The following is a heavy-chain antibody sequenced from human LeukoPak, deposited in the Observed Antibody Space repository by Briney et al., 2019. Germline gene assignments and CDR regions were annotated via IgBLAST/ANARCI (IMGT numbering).Heavy chain of an antibody. CDR1: GFTFSDYY. V-gene: IGHV3-11*01. Sequence: GGSLRLSCAASGFTFSDYYMSWIRQAPGKGLEWVSYISSSGSTIYYADSVKGRFTISRDNAKNSLYLQMNSLRAEDTAVYYCARDESSGWQHFDNWGQGTLVTVSS. J-gene: IGHJ4*02. D-gene: IGHD6-19*01. CDR2: ISSSGSTI. CDR3: ARDESSGWQHFDN.